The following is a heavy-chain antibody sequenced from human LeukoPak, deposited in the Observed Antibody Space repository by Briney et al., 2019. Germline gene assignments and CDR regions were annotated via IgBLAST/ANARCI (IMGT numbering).Heavy chain of an antibody. Sequence: ASVKVSCKASGYTFTSYYMPWVRQAPGQRLEGMGIINPSGGSTSYTQKLQDGVIMTRDTSTSTVYMELSSLGSKDTAVYYCARVRGGGSYFDYWGQGTLVTVSS. CDR1: GYTFTSYY. V-gene: IGHV1-46*01. CDR3: ARVRGGGSYFDY. D-gene: IGHD1-26*01. CDR2: INPSGGST. J-gene: IGHJ4*02.